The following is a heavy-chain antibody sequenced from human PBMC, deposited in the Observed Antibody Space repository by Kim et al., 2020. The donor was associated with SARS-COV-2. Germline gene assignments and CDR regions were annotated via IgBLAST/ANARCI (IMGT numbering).Heavy chain of an antibody. D-gene: IGHD3-3*01. V-gene: IGHV4-34*01. J-gene: IGHJ4*02. Sequence: IDHSGSANYHPTLKSRVTISAETSNNQFSLKVNSVTAAGTAIYYCARYDFWSRGTLVTVSS. CDR3: ARYDF. CDR2: IDHSGSA.